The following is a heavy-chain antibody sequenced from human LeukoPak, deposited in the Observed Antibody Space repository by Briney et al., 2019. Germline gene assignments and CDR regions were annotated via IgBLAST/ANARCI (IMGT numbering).Heavy chain of an antibody. Sequence: SETLSLTCAVYGGSFSGYYWSWIRQPPGKGLEWIGEINHSGSTNYNPSLKSRVTISVDTSKNQFSLKLSSVTAADTAVYYCARGPTLMITFGGVIASYYYYGMDVWGQGTTVTVSS. CDR1: GGSFSGYY. CDR2: INHSGST. V-gene: IGHV4-34*01. D-gene: IGHD3-16*02. J-gene: IGHJ6*02. CDR3: ARGPTLMITFGGVIASYYYYGMDV.